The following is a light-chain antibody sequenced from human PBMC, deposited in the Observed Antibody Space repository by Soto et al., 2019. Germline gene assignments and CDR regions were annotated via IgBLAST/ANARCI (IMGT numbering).Light chain of an antibody. CDR3: QQYGSSRT. Sequence: IVMTQSPTTVSVCRGESAPLSCRASQSINRDLAWYEQKPGQAPRLLIYGASSRATGIPDRFSGSGSGTDFTLTISRLEPEDFAVYYCQQYGSSRTFGQGTKVDI. CDR2: GAS. CDR1: QSINRD. V-gene: IGKV3-20*01. J-gene: IGKJ1*01.